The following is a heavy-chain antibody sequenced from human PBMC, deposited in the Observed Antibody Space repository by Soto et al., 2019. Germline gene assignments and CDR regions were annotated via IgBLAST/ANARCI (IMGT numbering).Heavy chain of an antibody. CDR1: GFTFSSYS. J-gene: IGHJ4*02. Sequence: PGGSLRLSCAASGFTFSSYSMNWVRQAPGKGLEWVSSISGSSNYMYYADSVKGRFTISRDNAKNSLYLQMNSLRAEDTAVYYCAREMIGSGSYDYWGQGILVTVSS. CDR3: AREMIGSGSYDY. V-gene: IGHV3-21*06. D-gene: IGHD3-10*01. CDR2: ISGSSNYM.